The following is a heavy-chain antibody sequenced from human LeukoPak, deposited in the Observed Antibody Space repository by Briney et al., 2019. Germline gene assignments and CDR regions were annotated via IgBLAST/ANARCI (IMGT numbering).Heavy chain of an antibody. CDR3: ARDQTYYDFWTGHYTAHYFDS. CDR2: VDSDGSSV. V-gene: IGHV3-74*03. Sequence: GGSLRLSCAASGFTFSTYWMHWVRQAPGKGLVWVSRVDSDGSSVTYADSVNGRFTVSRDNAKNTLYLQMDSLGVEDTAVYYCARDQTYYDFWTGHYTAHYFDSWGQGTLVTVYS. CDR1: GFTFSTYW. D-gene: IGHD3-3*01. J-gene: IGHJ4*02.